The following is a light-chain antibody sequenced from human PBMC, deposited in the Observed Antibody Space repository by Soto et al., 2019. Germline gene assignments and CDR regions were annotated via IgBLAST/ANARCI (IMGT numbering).Light chain of an antibody. V-gene: IGLV2-11*01. CDR2: DVT. J-gene: IGLJ3*02. CDR3: CSYAGTYSYM. CDR1: RSDVGGYNY. Sequence: QSALTQPRSVSGSPGQSVTISCTGTRSDVGGYNYVSWYQQLPGKAPKLIIFDVTKRPSGVPDRLSGSKSGNTASLTISGLQAEDEADYYCCSYAGTYSYMFGGGTKVTVL.